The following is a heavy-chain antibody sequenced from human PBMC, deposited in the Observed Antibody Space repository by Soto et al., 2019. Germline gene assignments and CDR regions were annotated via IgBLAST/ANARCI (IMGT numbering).Heavy chain of an antibody. Sequence: QLQLQESGPGLVKPSETLSLTCTVSGCSISSSSYYWGWIRQPPGKGLEWIGSIYYSGSTYYNPSLKSRVTISVDTSKNQFYLTLSSVTAADTAVYYCASFVAYSGMDVWGQGTTVTVSS. CDR3: ASFVAYSGMDV. CDR1: GCSISSSSYY. D-gene: IGHD2-15*01. V-gene: IGHV4-39*01. J-gene: IGHJ6*02. CDR2: IYYSGST.